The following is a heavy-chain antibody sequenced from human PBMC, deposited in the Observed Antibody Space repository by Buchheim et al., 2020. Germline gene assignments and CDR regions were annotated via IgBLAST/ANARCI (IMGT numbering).Heavy chain of an antibody. CDR2: ISSSSSTR. CDR3: ARHVTYLQWFGKSNEYYFDH. Sequence: EVQLVESGGGLVQPGGSLRLSCAASGFTFSSYSMNWVRQAPGKGLEWISYISSSSSTRYYADSVKGRFTISRDNAKNSLYLQMNSLRDEDTAVYYCARHVTYLQWFGKSNEYYFDHWGQGT. J-gene: IGHJ4*02. CDR1: GFTFSSYS. D-gene: IGHD3-10*01. V-gene: IGHV3-48*02.